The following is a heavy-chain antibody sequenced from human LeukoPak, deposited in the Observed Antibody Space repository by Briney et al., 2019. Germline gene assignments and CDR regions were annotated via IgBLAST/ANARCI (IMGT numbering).Heavy chain of an antibody. V-gene: IGHV4-4*02. Sequence: SETLSLTCAVSGGSISSSNWWSWVRQPPGKGLEWIGEIYHSGSTNYNPSLKSRVTISVDKSKNQFSLKLSSVTAADTAVYYCASRGWELLDWYFDLWGRGTLVTVSS. J-gene: IGHJ2*01. CDR1: GGSISSSNW. D-gene: IGHD1-26*01. CDR2: IYHSGST. CDR3: ASRGWELLDWYFDL.